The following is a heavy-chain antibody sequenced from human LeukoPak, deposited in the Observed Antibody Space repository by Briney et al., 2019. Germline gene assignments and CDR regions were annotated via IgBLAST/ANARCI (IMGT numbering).Heavy chain of an antibody. V-gene: IGHV4-59*01. J-gene: IGHJ4*02. CDR3: AREIEYSGYFDF. CDR1: GGSISGFY. D-gene: IGHD2/OR15-2a*01. CDR2: IHYSGST. Sequence: PSETLSLTCTVAGGSISGFYWSWLRQPPGKGLEWIGYIHYSGSTNYNPSLKSRVTISEDTSKNQFSLKLTSVTAGDTAVYYCAREIEYSGYFDFWGQGTLVTVSS.